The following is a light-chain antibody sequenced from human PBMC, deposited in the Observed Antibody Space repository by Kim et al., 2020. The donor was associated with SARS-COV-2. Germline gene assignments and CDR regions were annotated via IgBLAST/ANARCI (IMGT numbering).Light chain of an antibody. CDR1: QSVNSNY. CDR2: GAS. CDR3: QQYGSSRWT. V-gene: IGKV3-20*01. J-gene: IGKJ1*01. Sequence: EIVLTQSPGTLSLSPGERATLSCRASQSVNSNYFAWYQQKPGQAPRLLIFGASSRATGIPDRFSGSGSGTDLTLTISRLEAEDFAVYYCQQYGSSRWTFGQGTKVDIK.